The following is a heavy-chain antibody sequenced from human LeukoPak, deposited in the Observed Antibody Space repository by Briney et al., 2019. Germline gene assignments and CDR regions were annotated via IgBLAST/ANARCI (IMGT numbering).Heavy chain of an antibody. CDR3: ARGVDTAMGVGY. CDR1: GGSISSGDYY. J-gene: IGHJ4*02. CDR2: IYYSGST. D-gene: IGHD5-18*01. Sequence: PSQTLSLTCTVSGGSISSGDYYWSWIRQPPGKGLEWIGYIYYSGSTYYNPSLKSRLTISVDTSKNQFSLKLSSVTAADTAVYYCARGVDTAMGVGYWGQGTLVTVSS. V-gene: IGHV4-30-4*08.